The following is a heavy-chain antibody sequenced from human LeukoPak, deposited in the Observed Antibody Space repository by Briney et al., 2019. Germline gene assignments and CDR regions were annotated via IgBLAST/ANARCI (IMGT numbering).Heavy chain of an antibody. CDR1: GFTFRDYY. CDR3: ARDPRADYYDSSGYNDY. V-gene: IGHV3-11*01. J-gene: IGHJ4*02. D-gene: IGHD3-22*01. CDR2: ISSSGSTI. Sequence: GGSLRLSCAASGFTFRDYYMSWIRQAPGKGLEWVSYISSSGSTIYYADSVKGRFTISRDNAKNSLYLQMNSLRAEDTAVYYCARDPRADYYDSSGYNDYWGQGTLVTVSS.